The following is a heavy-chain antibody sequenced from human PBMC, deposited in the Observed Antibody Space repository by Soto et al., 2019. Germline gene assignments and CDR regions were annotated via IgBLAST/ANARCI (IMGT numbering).Heavy chain of an antibody. CDR3: ARGTDSSGSFDY. V-gene: IGHV4-34*01. Sequence: PSETLSLTCAVYGGSFSGYYWSWIRQPPGKGLEWIGEINHSGSTNYNPSLKSRVTISVDTSKNQFSLKLSSVAAADTAVYYCARGTDSSGSFDYWGQGTLVTVSS. CDR2: INHSGST. D-gene: IGHD3-22*01. J-gene: IGHJ4*02. CDR1: GGSFSGYY.